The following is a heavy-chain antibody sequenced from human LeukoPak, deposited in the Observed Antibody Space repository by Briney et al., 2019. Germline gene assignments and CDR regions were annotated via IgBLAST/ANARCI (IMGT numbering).Heavy chain of an antibody. D-gene: IGHD6-19*01. CDR1: GFTFSSYG. J-gene: IGHJ4*02. CDR2: ISYDGSNK. V-gene: IGHV3-30*18. CDR3: AKALRSRASIAVAGG. Sequence: GGSLRLSCAASGFTFSSYGMHWVRQAPGKGLEWVAVISYDGSNKYYADSVKGRFTISRDNSKNTLYLQMISLRAEDTAVYYCAKALRSRASIAVAGGWGQGTLVTVSS.